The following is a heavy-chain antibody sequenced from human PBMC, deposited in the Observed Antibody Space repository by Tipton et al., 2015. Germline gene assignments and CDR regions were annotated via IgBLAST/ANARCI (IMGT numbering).Heavy chain of an antibody. CDR2: IYYSGNT. CDR3: ARVKVATMLYYFDY. CDR1: GGSISSGKYY. J-gene: IGHJ4*02. D-gene: IGHD5-12*01. V-gene: IGHV4-31*03. Sequence: TLSLTCTVSGGSISSGKYYWSWIRQHLGKGLEWIGYIYYSGNTYYNPSLKSRVTISVDTSKSQFSLKLTSVTAADTAVYYCARVKVATMLYYFDYWGQGTLVTVSS.